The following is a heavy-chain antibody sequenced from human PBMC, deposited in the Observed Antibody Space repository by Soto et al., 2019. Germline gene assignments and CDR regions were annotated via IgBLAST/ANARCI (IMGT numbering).Heavy chain of an antibody. Sequence: EVQLVESGGGLAQAGGSLRLSCAASGFPFSNFWMHWVRQAPGKGLECVSRIYYDGSGTSYADSVRGRFTISRDNAKNTLYLQMNSLRAEDTAVYYCARGNSVSFDYWGQGILITVSS. CDR1: GFPFSNFW. CDR3: ARGNSVSFDY. CDR2: IYYDGSGT. D-gene: IGHD3-10*01. V-gene: IGHV3-74*01. J-gene: IGHJ4*02.